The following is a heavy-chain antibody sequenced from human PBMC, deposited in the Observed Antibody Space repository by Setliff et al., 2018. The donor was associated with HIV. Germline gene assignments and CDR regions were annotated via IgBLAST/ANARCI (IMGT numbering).Heavy chain of an antibody. CDR2: FSGGESSPSDTII. CDR1: GFTFSDYY. CDR3: ARVGQWLEYYIDY. Sequence: GGSLRLSCEASGFTFSDYYMSWVRQAPGKGLEWVAYFSGGESSPSDTIIKYADSVKGRFTISRDNAKNSLYLQMNSLRAEDTALYYCARVGQWLEYYIDYWGQGTLVTVSS. V-gene: IGHV3-11*01. J-gene: IGHJ4*02. D-gene: IGHD6-19*01.